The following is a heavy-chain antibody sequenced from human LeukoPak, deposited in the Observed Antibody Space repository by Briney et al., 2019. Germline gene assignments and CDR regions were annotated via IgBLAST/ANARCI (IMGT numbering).Heavy chain of an antibody. D-gene: IGHD3-22*01. J-gene: IGHJ4*02. CDR1: GYSFTSYW. V-gene: IGHV5-51*01. CDR3: ARTSYYDSSGYYRDFHFDY. CDR2: IYPGDSDT. Sequence: GESLKISCNGSGYSFTSYWIGWVRQMPGKGLEWMGIIYPGDSDTRYSPSFQGQVTISADKSISTAYLQWSSLKASDTAMYYCARTSYYDSSGYYRDFHFDYWGQGTLVTVSS.